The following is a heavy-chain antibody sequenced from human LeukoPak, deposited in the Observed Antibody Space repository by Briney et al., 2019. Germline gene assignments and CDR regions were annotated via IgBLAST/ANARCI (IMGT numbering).Heavy chain of an antibody. CDR1: GYTFTGYY. CDR3: ARDRGLRGGRHFDP. Sequence: ASVKVSCKASGYTFTGYYMHWVRQAPGQGLEWMGWISAYNGNTNYAQKLQGRVTMTTDTSTSTAYMELRSLRSDDTAVYYCARDRGLRGGRHFDPWGQGTLVTVSS. V-gene: IGHV1-18*04. J-gene: IGHJ5*02. CDR2: ISAYNGNT. D-gene: IGHD3-10*01.